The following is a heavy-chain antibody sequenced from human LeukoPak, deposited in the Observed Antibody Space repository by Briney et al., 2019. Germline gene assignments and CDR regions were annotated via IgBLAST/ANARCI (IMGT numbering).Heavy chain of an antibody. CDR1: GGSISSGGYS. CDR2: IYYSGST. V-gene: IGHV4-61*08. D-gene: IGHD3-22*01. J-gene: IGHJ4*02. Sequence: SETLSLTCAVSGGSISSGGYSWSWIRQPPGKGLEWIGYIYYSGSTNYNPSLKSRVTISVDTSKNQFSLKLSSVTAADTAVYYCAREVQIYDSSGLVFDYWGQGTLVTVSS. CDR3: AREVQIYDSSGLVFDY.